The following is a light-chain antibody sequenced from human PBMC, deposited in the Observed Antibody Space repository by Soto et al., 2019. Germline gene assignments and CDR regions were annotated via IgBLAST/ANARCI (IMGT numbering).Light chain of an antibody. Sequence: DTVLTQSPGTLSLSPGERATLSCRASQSVSSNYLAWYQQKPGQAPRLLISGASTRATGIPDRFSGSGSGTDFTLTISRLEPEDFAVYYCQQYGSSPLTFSGGTKVEIK. J-gene: IGKJ4*01. V-gene: IGKV3-20*01. CDR2: GAS. CDR1: QSVSSNY. CDR3: QQYGSSPLT.